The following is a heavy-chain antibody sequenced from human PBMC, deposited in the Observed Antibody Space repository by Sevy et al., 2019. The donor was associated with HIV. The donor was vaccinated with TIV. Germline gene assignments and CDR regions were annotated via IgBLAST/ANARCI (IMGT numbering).Heavy chain of an antibody. J-gene: IGHJ3*02. CDR3: ARGLTYYYDSSGYFWSFAFDI. V-gene: IGHV3-53*01. D-gene: IGHD3-22*01. Sequence: GGSLRLSCAASGFTVSSNYMSWVRQAPGKGLEWVSVIYSGGSTYYADSVKGRFTISRDNSKNTLYRQMNSLRAEDTAGYYCARGLTYYYDSSGYFWSFAFDIWGQGTMVTVSS. CDR1: GFTVSSNY. CDR2: IYSGGST.